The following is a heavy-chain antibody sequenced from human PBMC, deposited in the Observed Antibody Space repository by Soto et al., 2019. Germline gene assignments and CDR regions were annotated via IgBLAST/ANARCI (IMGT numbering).Heavy chain of an antibody. CDR2: IGTAGDT. CDR3: ARAGSGWYYYGMDV. V-gene: IGHV3-13*01. J-gene: IGHJ6*02. CDR1: GFTFSSYD. Sequence: GGSLRLSXAASGFTFSSYDMHWVRQATGKGLEWVSAIGTAGDTYYPGSVKGRFTISRENAKNSLYLQMNSLRAGDTAVYYCARAGSGWYYYGMDVWGQGTTVTVSS. D-gene: IGHD6-19*01.